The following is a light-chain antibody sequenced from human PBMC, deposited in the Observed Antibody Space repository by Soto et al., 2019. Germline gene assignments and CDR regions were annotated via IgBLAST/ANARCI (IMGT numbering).Light chain of an antibody. CDR2: YNSDSDK. V-gene: IGLV5-45*03. Sequence: QPVLTQPSSLSASPGASASLTCTLRSGINVGTYRIHWYQQKPGSPPQFLLRYNSDSDKEQGSGVPSRFSGFKDASANAGILLISGLQSEDEADYYCMIWYSSAWVFGGGTKVTVL. J-gene: IGLJ3*02. CDR1: SGINVGTYR. CDR3: MIWYSSAWV.